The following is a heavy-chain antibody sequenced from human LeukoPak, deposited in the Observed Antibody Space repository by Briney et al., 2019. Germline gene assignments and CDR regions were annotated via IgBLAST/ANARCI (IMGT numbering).Heavy chain of an antibody. Sequence: GGSLRLSCAASGFTFSSYGMSWVRQAPGKGLEWVSGINWNGGSTGYADSVKGRFTISRDNAKNSLYLQMNSLRAEDTALYYCARDRTLGYFDYWGQGTLVTVSS. J-gene: IGHJ4*02. CDR2: INWNGGST. V-gene: IGHV3-20*04. CDR3: ARDRTLGYFDY. D-gene: IGHD1-14*01. CDR1: GFTFSSYG.